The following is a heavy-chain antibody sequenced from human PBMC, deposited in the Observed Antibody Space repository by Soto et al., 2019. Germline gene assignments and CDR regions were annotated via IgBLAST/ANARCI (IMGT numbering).Heavy chain of an antibody. Sequence: QVQLVQSGAELKKPGASVNISCTASGFTFSDNLINWVRQVPGQGLECMGWINPDTGNTRYSETFKGRVTISRHPSASIAYLELSGLENEDTALYFCATDIQSVGPRANDAFDVWGQGNMITVSS. V-gene: IGHV1-3*01. J-gene: IGHJ3*01. CDR2: INPDTGNT. CDR1: GFTFSDNL. CDR3: ATDIQSVGPRANDAFDV. D-gene: IGHD5-18*01.